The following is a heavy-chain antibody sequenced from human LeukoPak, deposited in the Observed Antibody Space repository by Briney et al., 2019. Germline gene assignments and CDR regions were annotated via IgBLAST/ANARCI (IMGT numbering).Heavy chain of an antibody. D-gene: IGHD1-14*01. CDR1: GYTFTDYY. CDR2: IDPNSGGT. Sequence: ASVKVSCKASGYTFTDYYVHWVRQAPGQGLEWMGWIDPNSGGTNYAEKFQGRVTMTRDTSISTAYMELSRLRSDDTAVYYCASSEGDPGEPPDYWGQGTLVTVSS. CDR3: ASSEGDPGEPPDY. V-gene: IGHV1-2*02. J-gene: IGHJ4*02.